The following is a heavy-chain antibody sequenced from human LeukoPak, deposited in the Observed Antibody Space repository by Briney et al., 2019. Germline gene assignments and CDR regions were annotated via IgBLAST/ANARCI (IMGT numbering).Heavy chain of an antibody. V-gene: IGHV3-48*03. Sequence: GGSLRLSCAASGFTFSSYEMNWVRQAPGKGLEWVSYISSSGSTIYYADSVNGRFTISRDNAKTSLYLQMNSLRAEDTAIYYCARHLSGVTGYTCGRGIDYWGQGTLVTVSS. CDR2: ISSSGSTI. J-gene: IGHJ4*02. D-gene: IGHD5-18*01. CDR1: GFTFSSYE. CDR3: ARHLSGVTGYTCGRGIDY.